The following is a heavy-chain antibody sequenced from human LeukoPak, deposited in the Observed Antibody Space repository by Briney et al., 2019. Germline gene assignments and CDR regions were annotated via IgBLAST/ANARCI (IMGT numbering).Heavy chain of an antibody. Sequence: GASVKVSCKASGGTFSSYAISWVRQAPGQGLEWMGGIIPIFGTANYAQKFQGRVTITTDESTSTAYMELSSLRSGDTAVYYCARGGDSSGWYNFDYWGQGTLVTVSS. CDR2: IIPIFGTA. D-gene: IGHD6-19*01. CDR1: GGTFSSYA. CDR3: ARGGDSSGWYNFDY. V-gene: IGHV1-69*05. J-gene: IGHJ4*02.